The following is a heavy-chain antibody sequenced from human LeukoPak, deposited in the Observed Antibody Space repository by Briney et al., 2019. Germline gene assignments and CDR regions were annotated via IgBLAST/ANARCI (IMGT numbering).Heavy chain of an antibody. CDR2: IYQIGST. CDR3: ARGSNYYDSSGYTEPPEYFQH. CDR1: GYSISSGYY. V-gene: IGHV4-38-2*02. D-gene: IGHD3-22*01. Sequence: SETLSLTCSVSGYSISSGYYWGWIRQPPGKGREGIGSIYQIGSTYYNPSLKSRATISVDTSKNQFSLRLSSVTAADTAVYYCARGSNYYDSSGYTEPPEYFQHWGQGTLVTVSS. J-gene: IGHJ1*01.